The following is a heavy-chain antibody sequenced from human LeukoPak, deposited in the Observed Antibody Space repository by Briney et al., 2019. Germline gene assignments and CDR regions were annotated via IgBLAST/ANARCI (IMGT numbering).Heavy chain of an antibody. CDR1: GGSFSGYY. Sequence: PSETLSLTCAVYGGSFSGYYWNWVRQAPGKGLEWVPGISGSGTNTYYADSVKGRFTISRDNSKNTLYMQMNSLRAEDTAVYYCAKGDKPVIAMVKFDYWGQGTLVTVSS. V-gene: IGHV3-23*01. D-gene: IGHD5-18*01. CDR2: ISGSGTNT. CDR3: AKGDKPVIAMVKFDY. J-gene: IGHJ4*02.